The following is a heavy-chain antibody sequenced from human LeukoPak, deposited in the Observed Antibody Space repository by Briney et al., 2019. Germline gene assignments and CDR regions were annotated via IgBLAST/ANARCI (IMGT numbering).Heavy chain of an antibody. CDR1: GGSISTYY. CDR3: ARLPCGSCSLDY. D-gene: IGHD2-15*01. V-gene: IGHV4-59*08. Sequence: SETLSLTCTVSGGSISTYYWSWIRQPPGKGLEWLGFIYHTGSTTYNPSLKSRVTISLDTSKNQISLNLSSVTAADTAVYYCARLPCGSCSLDYWGQGTLVTVSS. CDR2: IYHTGST. J-gene: IGHJ4*02.